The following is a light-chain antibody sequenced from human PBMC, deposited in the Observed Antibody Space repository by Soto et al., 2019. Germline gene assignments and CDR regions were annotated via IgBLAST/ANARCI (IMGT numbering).Light chain of an antibody. Sequence: QSVLTQPASVSGSPGQSITISCTGTSSDVGAYNYVSWYQQHPGKAPKLMIFEVNNRPSGVSNRFSGSKSGNTASLTISGLQAEDEADYYCSSYTSSSTLVFGGGTKVTAL. CDR1: SSDVGAYNY. CDR2: EVN. J-gene: IGLJ3*02. V-gene: IGLV2-14*01. CDR3: SSYTSSSTLV.